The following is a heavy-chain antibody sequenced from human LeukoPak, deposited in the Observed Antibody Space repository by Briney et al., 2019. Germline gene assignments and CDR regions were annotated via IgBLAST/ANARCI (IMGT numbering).Heavy chain of an antibody. CDR1: GDSVSNGNYY. CDR2: IYYTGKT. J-gene: IGHJ4*02. V-gene: IGHV4-61*03. D-gene: IGHD3-10*01. Sequence: PSETLFLTCTVSGDSVSNGNYYWSWLRQPPGKALEWIGYIYYTGKTYYNPSLEGRVTILVDTSGNHFSVKLSSVTAADTAVYYCARSQNYYGSGDYWSQGTLVTVSS. CDR3: ARSQNYYGSGDY.